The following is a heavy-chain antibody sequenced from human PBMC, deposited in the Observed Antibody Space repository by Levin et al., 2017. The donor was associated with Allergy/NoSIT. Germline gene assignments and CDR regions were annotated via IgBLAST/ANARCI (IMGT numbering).Heavy chain of an antibody. CDR3: ASRGSFDH. CDR2: ITSDGTNK. CDR1: GLSFGDYG. J-gene: IGHJ4*02. V-gene: IGHV3-30*03. Sequence: GGSLRLSCSASGLSFGDYGMHWVRQAPDSGLDWVTLITSDGTNKFYADSVKGRFIVSRDNSRNLLYLQLNSLRPEDTAVYYCASRGSFDHWGQGTLVSVSS. D-gene: IGHD3-10*01.